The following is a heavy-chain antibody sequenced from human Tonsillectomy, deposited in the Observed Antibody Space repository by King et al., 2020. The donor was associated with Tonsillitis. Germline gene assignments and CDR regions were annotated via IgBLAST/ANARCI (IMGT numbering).Heavy chain of an antibody. V-gene: IGHV3-30*02. Sequence: VQLVESGGGVVQPGGSLRLSCAASGFTFSSHGLHWFRQAPGKGLEWVAFMYFDGISAHYADSVKGRFTISRDNSKNTLYLQMNSLRAEDTAMYYCAKEDPYGYWGQGTLVTVSS. CDR3: AKEDPYGY. CDR2: MYFDGISA. CDR1: GFTFSSHG. J-gene: IGHJ4*02. D-gene: IGHD4-17*01.